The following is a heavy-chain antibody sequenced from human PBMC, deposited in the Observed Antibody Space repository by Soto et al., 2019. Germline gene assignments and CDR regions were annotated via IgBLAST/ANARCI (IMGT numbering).Heavy chain of an antibody. CDR1: GGPISSYY. D-gene: IGHD2-15*01. CDR3: ARAYCSAATCSPYNWFAP. Sequence: SETLSLTCTVSGGPISSYYWSWTRQPPGKGLEWIGYIYYSGSTNYSPSLKSRVTISVDTSKNQFSLKLSSVTAADTAVYYCARAYCSAATCSPYNWFAPWGQGTLVTVSS. V-gene: IGHV4-59*01. J-gene: IGHJ5*02. CDR2: IYYSGST.